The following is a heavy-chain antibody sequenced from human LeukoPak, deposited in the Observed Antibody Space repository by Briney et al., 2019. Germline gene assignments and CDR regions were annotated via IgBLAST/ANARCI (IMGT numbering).Heavy chain of an antibody. CDR2: INPNSGGT. CDR3: ARESRRSGSYGY. Sequence: ASVTVSCKASGYTFTGYYMHWVRQAPGQGLEWMGRINPNSGGTNYAQKFQGRVTMTRDTSISTAYMELSRLRSDDTAVYYCARESRRSGSYGYWGQGTLVTVSS. CDR1: GYTFTGYY. D-gene: IGHD3-10*01. J-gene: IGHJ4*02. V-gene: IGHV1-2*06.